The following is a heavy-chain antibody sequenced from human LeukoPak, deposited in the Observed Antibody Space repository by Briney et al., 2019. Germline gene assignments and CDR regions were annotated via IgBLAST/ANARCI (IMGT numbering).Heavy chain of an antibody. V-gene: IGHV3-30*02. CDR3: AKLGKYYYDSSGVAYEYFQH. D-gene: IGHD3-22*01. CDR2: IRYDGSNK. J-gene: IGHJ1*01. Sequence: PGGSLRLSCAASGFTFSSYGMHWVRQAPGKGLEWVAFIRYDGSNKYYADSVKGRFTISRDNSKNTLYLQMNSLRAEDTAVYYCAKLGKYYYDSSGVAYEYFQHWGQGTLVTVSS. CDR1: GFTFSSYG.